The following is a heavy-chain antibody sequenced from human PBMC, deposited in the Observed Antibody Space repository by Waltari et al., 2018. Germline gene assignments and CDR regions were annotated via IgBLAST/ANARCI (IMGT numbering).Heavy chain of an antibody. D-gene: IGHD1-7*01. J-gene: IGHJ5*01. CDR3: VRDSKEGTTKFDS. Sequence: EVQLVESGGGLVQPGGSLRLSCAASGFTFSNYWMHWVRQGPGKGLVWVSRINGDGSRTNYADSVKGRFTISRDNAKNTLYVQMNSLRAEDTAVYYWVRDSKEGTTKFDSWGQGILVTVSS. CDR1: GFTFSNYW. CDR2: INGDGSRT. V-gene: IGHV3-74*01.